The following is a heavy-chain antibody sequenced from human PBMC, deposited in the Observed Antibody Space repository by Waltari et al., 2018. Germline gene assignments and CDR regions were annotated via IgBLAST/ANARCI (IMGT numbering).Heavy chain of an antibody. Sequence: VQLVQSGAEVKKPGESLKISCKGSGYSFTSYWIGWVRQMPGKGLEWMGWINPNSGGTNYAQKFQGRVTMTRDTSISTAYMELSRLRSDDTAVYYCARVEMGRSSGWYVDWGQGTLVTVSS. D-gene: IGHD6-19*01. CDR3: ARVEMGRSSGWYVD. CDR2: INPNSGGT. V-gene: IGHV1-2*02. CDR1: GYSFTSYW. J-gene: IGHJ4*02.